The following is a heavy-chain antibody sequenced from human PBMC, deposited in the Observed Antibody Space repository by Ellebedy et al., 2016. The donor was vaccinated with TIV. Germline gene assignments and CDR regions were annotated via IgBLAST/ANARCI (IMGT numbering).Heavy chain of an antibody. V-gene: IGHV4-34*01. Sequence: SETLSLTCTVSGGSISSYYWSWVRQSPGKGLEWIGEMNQSGNTNYNPSLKSRATITVDTSKNHFSLRLSSVTGADTAVYYCAEGRSGWYYFDYWGQGTRVTVSS. CDR2: MNQSGNT. CDR1: GGSISSYY. CDR3: AEGRSGWYYFDY. D-gene: IGHD6-19*01. J-gene: IGHJ4*02.